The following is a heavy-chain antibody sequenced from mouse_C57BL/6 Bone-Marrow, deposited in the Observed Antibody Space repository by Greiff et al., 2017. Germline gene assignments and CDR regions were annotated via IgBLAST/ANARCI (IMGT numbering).Heavy chain of an antibody. V-gene: IGHV1-64*01. CDR1: GYTFTSYW. J-gene: IGHJ1*03. CDR2: IHPNSGST. D-gene: IGHD1-1*02. CDR3: AGGLSCWYFDV. Sequence: QVQLQQPGAELVKPGASVKLSCKASGYTFTSYWMHWVKQRPGQGLEWIGMIHPNSGSTNYNEKFKSKATLTVDKSASTAYMRLRSLTSEDSAVYYCAGGLSCWYFDVWGTGTTVTVSS.